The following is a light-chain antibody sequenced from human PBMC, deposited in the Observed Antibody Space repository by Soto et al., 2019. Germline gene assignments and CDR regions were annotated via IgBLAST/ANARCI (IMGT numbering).Light chain of an antibody. Sequence: DIPMTQSPATLSGSVGDRVTITCRASQTSSSWLAWYQQKPGKAPKLLSYKASTLKSGVPSRFSGSRSGTDFTLTISSLQPADVETDECQQSYSTPITFGQGTRLEIK. V-gene: IGKV1-5*03. CDR1: QTSSSW. J-gene: IGKJ5*01. CDR2: KAS. CDR3: QQSYSTPIT.